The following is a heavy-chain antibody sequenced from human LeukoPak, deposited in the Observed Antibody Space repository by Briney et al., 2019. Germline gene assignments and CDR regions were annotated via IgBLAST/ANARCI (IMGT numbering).Heavy chain of an antibody. J-gene: IGHJ2*01. V-gene: IGHV1-69*13. Sequence: ASVKVSCKASGGTFSSYAISWVRQAPGQGLEWMGGIIPIFSTANYAQKFQGRVTITADESTSTAYMELSSLRSEDTAVYYCARGVGDILTGYIPRNWYFDLWGRGTLVTVSS. CDR2: IIPIFSTA. CDR3: ARGVGDILTGYIPRNWYFDL. CDR1: GGTFSSYA. D-gene: IGHD3-9*01.